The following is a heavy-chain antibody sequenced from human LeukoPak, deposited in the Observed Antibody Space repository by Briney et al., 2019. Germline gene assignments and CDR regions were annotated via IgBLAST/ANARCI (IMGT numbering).Heavy chain of an antibody. J-gene: IGHJ5*02. CDR2: ISSSSSYI. D-gene: IGHD2-2*01. CDR1: GFTFSSYS. V-gene: IGHV3-21*01. Sequence: GGSPRLSCAASGFTFSSYSMNWVRQAPGKGLEWVSSISSSSSYIYYADSVKGRFTISRDNAKNSLYLQMNSLRAEDTAVYYCARDRCSSTSCYGRINWFDPWGQGTLVTVSS. CDR3: ARDRCSSTSCYGRINWFDP.